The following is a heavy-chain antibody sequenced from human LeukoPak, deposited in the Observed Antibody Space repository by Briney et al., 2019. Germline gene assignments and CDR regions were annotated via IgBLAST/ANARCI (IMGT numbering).Heavy chain of an antibody. Sequence: GGSLRLSCAASGFTFSSYWMSWVRQAPGKGLEWVANIKQDGSEKYYVDSVKGRFTISRDNAKNSLYLQMNSLRAEDTAVYYCARGATYYDFWSGYYGEYYFDYWGQGTLVTVSS. CDR1: GFTFSSYW. V-gene: IGHV3-7*01. CDR3: ARGATYYDFWSGYYGEYYFDY. D-gene: IGHD3-3*01. J-gene: IGHJ4*02. CDR2: IKQDGSEK.